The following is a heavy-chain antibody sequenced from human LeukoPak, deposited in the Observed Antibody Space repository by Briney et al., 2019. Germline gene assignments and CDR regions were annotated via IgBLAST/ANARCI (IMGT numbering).Heavy chain of an antibody. CDR2: IIPIFGTA. CDR1: GGTFSSYA. Sequence: ASVKVSCKASGGTFSSYAISWVRQAPGQGLEWMGGIIPIFGTANYAQKFQGRDTITADESTSTAYMELSSLRSEDTAVYYCARDPPTTVTTHFYYYYGMDVWGQGTTVTVSS. J-gene: IGHJ6*02. V-gene: IGHV1-69*01. D-gene: IGHD4-17*01. CDR3: ARDPPTTVTTHFYYYYGMDV.